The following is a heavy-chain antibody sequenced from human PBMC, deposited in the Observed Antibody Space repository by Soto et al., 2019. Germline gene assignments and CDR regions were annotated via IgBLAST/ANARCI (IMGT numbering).Heavy chain of an antibody. D-gene: IGHD1-26*01. J-gene: IGHJ4*02. Sequence: QVQLVESGGGVVQPGRSLRLSCAASGFTFSSYAMHWVRQAPGKGLEWVAVISYDGSNKYYADSVKGRFTISRDNSKNTLYLKMNSLRAEDTAVYYCATSGSPTDYWGQGTLVTVSS. CDR2: ISYDGSNK. CDR1: GFTFSSYA. V-gene: IGHV3-30-3*01. CDR3: ATSGSPTDY.